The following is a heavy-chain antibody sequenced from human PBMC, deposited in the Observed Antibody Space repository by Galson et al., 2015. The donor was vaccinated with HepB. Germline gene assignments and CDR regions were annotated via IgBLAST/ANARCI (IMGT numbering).Heavy chain of an antibody. Sequence: SLRLSCAASGFTFSTYEMHWVRQPTGKSLEWVSGIGTSGDTYYPGSVKGRFTISRENAKNSLYLQMNSLRAGDTAVYYCARGYYDSSGFLFDFWGQGTLVTVSS. CDR2: IGTSGDT. CDR1: GFTFSTYE. D-gene: IGHD3-22*01. V-gene: IGHV3-13*04. CDR3: ARGYYDSSGFLFDF. J-gene: IGHJ4*02.